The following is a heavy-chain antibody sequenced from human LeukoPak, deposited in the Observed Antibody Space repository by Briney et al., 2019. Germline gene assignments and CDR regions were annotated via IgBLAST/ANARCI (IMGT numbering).Heavy chain of an antibody. V-gene: IGHV4-59*12. CDR2: IHYTGST. D-gene: IGHD3-9*01. CDR3: ASNARDILTGYFYHYYYMDV. CDR1: GGSINNYY. J-gene: IGHJ6*03. Sequence: PSETLSLTCTVSGGSINNYYWSWIRQPPGKGLECIGYIHYTGSTNYNPSLKSRVTISVDTSKNQFSLKLSSVTAADTAVYYCASNARDILTGYFYHYYYMDVWGKGTTVTVSS.